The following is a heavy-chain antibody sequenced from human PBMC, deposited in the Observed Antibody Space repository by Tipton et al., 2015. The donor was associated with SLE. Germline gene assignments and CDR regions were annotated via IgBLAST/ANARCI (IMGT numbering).Heavy chain of an antibody. D-gene: IGHD2-21*01. Sequence: QLVQSGGGVVQPGRSLRLSCVASGFTFSNYAMHWVRQVPGKGLEWLAVVSYDGLHKYYADSVQGRFTISRDNANNTVYLQMNSLTTEDTSVYFCARDRLVVVIEYLQHWGQGTLLTVSS. J-gene: IGHJ1*01. CDR2: VSYDGLHK. V-gene: IGHV3-30*04. CDR3: ARDRLVVVIEYLQH. CDR1: GFTFSNYA.